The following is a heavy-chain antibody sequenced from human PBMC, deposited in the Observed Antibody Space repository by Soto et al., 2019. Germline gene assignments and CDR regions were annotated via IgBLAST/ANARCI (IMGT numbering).Heavy chain of an antibody. D-gene: IGHD6-13*01. CDR2: IVPLFGTT. Sequence: QVQLGQSGAEVKKPGSSVKVSCKAAGGTLTHYAISWVRQAPGQGLEWMGGIVPLFGTTTYAQTFQGRVTITADASTTKDYMVLSSLRSVDTAVYYCATEPRANQGIAAACTLGWFEAWGQGTRVIVAS. CDR1: GGTLTHYA. CDR3: ATEPRANQGIAAACTLGWFEA. J-gene: IGHJ5*02. V-gene: IGHV1-69*12.